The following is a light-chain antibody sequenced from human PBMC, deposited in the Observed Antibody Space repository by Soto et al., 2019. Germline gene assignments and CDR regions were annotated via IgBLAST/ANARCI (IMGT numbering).Light chain of an antibody. CDR1: QGVTSSY. J-gene: IGKJ4*01. CDR3: QQYDSSPLT. CDR2: GPS. V-gene: IGKV3-20*01. Sequence: EIVLTQSPCTLSLSPGERATLSFRASQGVTSSYLAWYQQKPGQAPRLLLYGPSIRATGIPDRFTGSGSGTAFTLTISRLEPEDFAVYYGQQYDSSPLTFGGGTKVEIK.